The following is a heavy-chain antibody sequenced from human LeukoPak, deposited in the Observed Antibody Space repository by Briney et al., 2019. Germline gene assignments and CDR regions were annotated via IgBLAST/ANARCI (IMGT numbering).Heavy chain of an antibody. J-gene: IGHJ6*03. D-gene: IGHD3-3*01. Sequence: GASVKVSCKASGYTFTGYYMHWVRQAPGQGLEWMGRINPNSGGTNYVQKFQGRVTITRATSISKDYMELRRLSSDDTAVYYCARGRKAMYDFWSGYEGYMDVWGKGTTVTVSS. V-gene: IGHV1-2*06. CDR3: ARGRKAMYDFWSGYEGYMDV. CDR1: GYTFTGYY. CDR2: INPNSGGT.